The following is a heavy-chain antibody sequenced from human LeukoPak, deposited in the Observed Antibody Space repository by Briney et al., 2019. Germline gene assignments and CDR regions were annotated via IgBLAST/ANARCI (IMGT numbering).Heavy chain of an antibody. CDR1: GFTFSSYG. V-gene: IGHV3-33*01. J-gene: IGHJ4*02. Sequence: PGGSLRLSCAASGFTFSSYGFHWVRQAPGKGLEWGAVIWSDGSYKYYADSVKGRFTISRDNSKNTLYLQMGSLRAEDMAVYYCARDLYDSSGYYYLADYWGQGTLVTVSS. CDR2: IWSDGSYK. D-gene: IGHD3-22*01. CDR3: ARDLYDSSGYYYLADY.